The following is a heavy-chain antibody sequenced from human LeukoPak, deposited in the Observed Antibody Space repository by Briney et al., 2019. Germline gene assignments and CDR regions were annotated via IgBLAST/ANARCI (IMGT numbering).Heavy chain of an antibody. CDR3: ADYGANSMDV. CDR2: ISATGGTI. J-gene: IGHJ6*04. CDR1: GFTFSSNG. D-gene: IGHD4-23*01. Sequence: GGSLRLSCAASGFTFSSNGMNWVRQAPGKGLEWVSYISATGGTIYYADSVKGRFTISRDNAKNSLYLQMNSLRVEDTAVYYCADYGANSMDVWGKGTTVTVSS. V-gene: IGHV3-48*04.